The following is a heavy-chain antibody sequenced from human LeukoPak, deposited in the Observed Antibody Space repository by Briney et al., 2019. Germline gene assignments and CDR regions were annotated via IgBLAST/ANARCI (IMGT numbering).Heavy chain of an antibody. D-gene: IGHD3-22*01. Sequence: SETLSLTCTVSGGSISSYYWSWIRQPPGKGLEWIGYIYYSGSTNYNPSLKSRVTISVDTSKSQFSLKLSSVTAADTAVYYCASASYYYDSSGYTFDYWGQGTLVTVSS. CDR2: IYYSGST. J-gene: IGHJ4*02. V-gene: IGHV4-59*08. CDR1: GGSISSYY. CDR3: ASASYYYDSSGYTFDY.